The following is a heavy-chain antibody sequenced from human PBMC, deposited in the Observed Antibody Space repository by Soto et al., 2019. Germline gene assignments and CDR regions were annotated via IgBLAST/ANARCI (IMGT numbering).Heavy chain of an antibody. D-gene: IGHD2-2*01. J-gene: IGHJ4*02. Sequence: RXSVKVSCKASGVTFSSETLGWVRQAPGQGLEWVGGIIPLFGTASYAQKFQGRVTITADESTSTVYMELSSLRSDDTAVYFCATELGENPASTFDDWGQGTLVTVSS. CDR2: IIPLFGTA. CDR3: ATELGENPASTFDD. V-gene: IGHV1-69*13. CDR1: GVTFSSET.